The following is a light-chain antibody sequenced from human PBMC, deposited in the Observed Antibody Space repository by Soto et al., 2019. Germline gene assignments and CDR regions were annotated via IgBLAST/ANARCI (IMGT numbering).Light chain of an antibody. J-gene: IGKJ1*01. CDR1: QTIHSI. CDR3: QQFHSFPWT. V-gene: IGKV1-5*01. Sequence: DIQMTQSPSTLSASVGDRVTITCRASQTIHSILAWYQQKAGKAPKLLIYDASNLESGAPSRFSGSGSGTEFTLAVSSLQPDDFATFYCQQFHSFPWTFGQGTKVEI. CDR2: DAS.